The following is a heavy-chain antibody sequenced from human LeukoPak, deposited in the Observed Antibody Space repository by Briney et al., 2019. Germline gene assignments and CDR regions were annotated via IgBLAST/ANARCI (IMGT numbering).Heavy chain of an antibody. D-gene: IGHD3-10*01. CDR2: IYATGST. V-gene: IGHV4-4*09. CDR1: GGSISSYY. J-gene: IGHJ5*02. CDR3: ARHGSVRSPLGP. Sequence: SETLSLTCPVSGGSISSYYWSWIRQPPGKGLAWIGYIYATGSTNYNPSLKSRVTISVDTSKNQFSLNLRSVTAADTAVYYCARHGSVRSPLGPWGQGTLVTVSS.